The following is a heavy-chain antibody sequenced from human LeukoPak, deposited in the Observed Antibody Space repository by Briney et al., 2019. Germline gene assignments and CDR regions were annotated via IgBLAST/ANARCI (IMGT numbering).Heavy chain of an antibody. Sequence: GGSLRLSCAASGFTFSSDAMNWVRQAPGKGLEWVSGISDTGGTPYYADSVKGRFAISRDKSKNTLDLQMNSLGAEDTAVYYCAKGTVRDCWGQGTLVTVS. CDR3: AKGTVRDC. CDR2: ISDTGGTP. D-gene: IGHD3/OR15-3a*01. V-gene: IGHV3-23*01. J-gene: IGHJ4*02. CDR1: GFTFSSDA.